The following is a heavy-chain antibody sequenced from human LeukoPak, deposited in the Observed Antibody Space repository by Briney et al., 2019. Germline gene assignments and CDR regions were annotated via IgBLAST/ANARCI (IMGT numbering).Heavy chain of an antibody. CDR2: IKPDGTEK. CDR3: ARVRYGNYFDY. J-gene: IGHJ4*02. Sequence: GGSLRLSCAASGYTFTDSWMSWVRQPPGKGLEWVVNIKPDGTEKYYVDSLKGRFTVSRDNAKNSLYLQMSSLRAEDTAVYYCARVRYGNYFDYWGQGTLVTVSS. D-gene: IGHD3-16*02. CDR1: GYTFTDSW. V-gene: IGHV3-7*04.